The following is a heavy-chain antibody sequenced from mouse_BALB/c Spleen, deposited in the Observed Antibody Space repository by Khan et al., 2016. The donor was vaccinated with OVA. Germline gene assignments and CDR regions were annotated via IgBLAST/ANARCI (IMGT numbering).Heavy chain of an antibody. V-gene: IGHV3-8*02. CDR1: GDSITSGY. CDR3: ARSTYRYAVAY. J-gene: IGHJ3*01. Sequence: EVQLQESGPSLVKPSQTLSLTCSVTGDSITSGYWSWIRKFPGNKLEYMGYMIYTGYTYYNPSLKSRLAITRHTSKKQYYLQLNSVTTEDTATYYCARSTYRYAVAYWGQGTLVTVSA. CDR2: MIYTGYT. D-gene: IGHD2-14*01.